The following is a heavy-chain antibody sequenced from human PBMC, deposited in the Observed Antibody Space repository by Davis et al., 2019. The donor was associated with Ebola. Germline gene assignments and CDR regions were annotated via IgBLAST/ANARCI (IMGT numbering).Heavy chain of an antibody. Sequence: PGGSLRLSCAASGFTFSSYSMNWVRQAPGKGLEWVSYISSSSSTIYYADSVKGRFTISRDNAKNSLYLQMNSLRDEDTAVYYCARKGVDTAMDPGAYYYYGMDVWGQGTTVTVSS. CDR1: GFTFSSYS. J-gene: IGHJ6*02. CDR2: ISSSSSTI. CDR3: ARKGVDTAMDPGAYYYYGMDV. V-gene: IGHV3-48*02. D-gene: IGHD5-18*01.